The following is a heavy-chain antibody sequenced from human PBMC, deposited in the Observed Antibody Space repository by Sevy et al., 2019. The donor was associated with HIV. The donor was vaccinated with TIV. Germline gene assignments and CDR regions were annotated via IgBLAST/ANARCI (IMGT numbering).Heavy chain of an antibody. Sequence: GGYLRLSCAASGFTFSNAWMSWVRQAPGKGLEWVGRIKSKTDGGTTDYAAPVKGRFTISRDDSKNTLYLQMNSLKTEDTAVYYCTTAAGMATIALYYFDYWGQGTLVTVSS. V-gene: IGHV3-15*01. J-gene: IGHJ4*02. D-gene: IGHD5-12*01. CDR3: TTAAGMATIALYYFDY. CDR2: IKSKTDGGTT. CDR1: GFTFSNAW.